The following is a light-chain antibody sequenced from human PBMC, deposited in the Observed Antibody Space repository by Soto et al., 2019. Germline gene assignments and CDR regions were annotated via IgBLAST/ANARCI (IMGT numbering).Light chain of an antibody. J-gene: IGKJ1*01. CDR3: QPWAVSSWP. V-gene: IGKV1-5*01. CDR1: QNIGTW. Sequence: DIQMTQYPAILSASVGDRVTITCRASQNIGTWLAGYQQKPGRAPKLLIFDVSSLQSGVHSRFSGSGSGTAFTLTISSLQPDDSATYTCQPWAVSSWPVGQGTNVEIK. CDR2: DVS.